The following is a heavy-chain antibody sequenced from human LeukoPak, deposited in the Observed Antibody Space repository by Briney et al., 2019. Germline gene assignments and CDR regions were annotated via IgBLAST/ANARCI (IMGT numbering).Heavy chain of an antibody. J-gene: IGHJ3*02. V-gene: IGHV4-34*01. CDR3: ARQPGPWSDAFDI. CDR2: INHSGST. CDR1: GGSFSGYY. Sequence: SETLSLTCAVYGGSFSGYYWNWIRQPPGKGLEWIGEINHSGSTNYNPSLKSRVTISVDTSKNQFSLKLSSVTAADTAVYYCARQPGPWSDAFDIWGQGTMVTVSS. D-gene: IGHD1-14*01.